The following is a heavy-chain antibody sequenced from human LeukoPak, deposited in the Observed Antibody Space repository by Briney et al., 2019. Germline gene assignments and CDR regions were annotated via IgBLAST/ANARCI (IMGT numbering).Heavy chain of an antibody. D-gene: IGHD4-17*01. Sequence: PGGSLRLSCAASGFTFSSDAMSWVRQAPGKGLEWVSAISGSGGSTYYADSVKGRFTISRDNSKNTLYLQMNSLRAEDTAVYYCAKGLSVFTVTDFDYWGQGTLVTVSS. J-gene: IGHJ4*02. CDR3: AKGLSVFTVTDFDY. CDR1: GFTFSSDA. V-gene: IGHV3-23*01. CDR2: ISGSGGST.